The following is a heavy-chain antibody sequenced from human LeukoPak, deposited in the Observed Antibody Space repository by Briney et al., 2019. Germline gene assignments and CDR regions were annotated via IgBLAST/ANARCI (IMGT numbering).Heavy chain of an antibody. Sequence: GGSLRLSCAASGFTFDDYAMHWVRQAPGKGLEWVSGISWNSGRIGYEDSVKGRFTISRDNAKNSLYLQMNSLRAEDTAVYYCAELGITMIGGVWGKGTTVTISS. D-gene: IGHD3-10*02. CDR1: GFTFDDYA. V-gene: IGHV3-9*01. CDR3: AELGITMIGGV. CDR2: ISWNSGRI. J-gene: IGHJ6*04.